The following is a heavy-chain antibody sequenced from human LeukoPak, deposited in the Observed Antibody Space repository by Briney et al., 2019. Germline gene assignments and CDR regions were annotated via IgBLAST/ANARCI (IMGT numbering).Heavy chain of an antibody. V-gene: IGHV3-7*01. CDR3: ARDGYSTSSVFRN. Sequence: PGGSLRLSCAASGFTISSHWMSWVRQAPGKGLEWVANIHQDGVEKNFVYSVKRRFPISRDNAKNSLYMQMNSLKVEDTAVYYCARDGYSTSSVFRNWGQGTLVSVSS. CDR2: IHQDGVEK. D-gene: IGHD6-6*01. J-gene: IGHJ4*02. CDR1: GFTISSHW.